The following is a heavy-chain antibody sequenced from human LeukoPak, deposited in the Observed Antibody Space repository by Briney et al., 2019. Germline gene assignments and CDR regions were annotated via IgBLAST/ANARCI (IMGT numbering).Heavy chain of an antibody. V-gene: IGHV4-30-4*08. Sequence: SETLSLTCTVSGGSISSGDYYWSWIRQPPGKGLEWIGYIYYSGSTYYNPSLKSRVTISVDTSKNQFSLKLSSVTAADTAVYYCARDRNSFGIASSSLSHDAFDIWSHDAFDIWGQGTMVTVSS. CDR3: ARDRNSFGIASSSLSHDAFDIWSHDAFDI. D-gene: IGHD6-13*01. CDR1: GGSISSGDYY. J-gene: IGHJ3*02. CDR2: IYYSGST.